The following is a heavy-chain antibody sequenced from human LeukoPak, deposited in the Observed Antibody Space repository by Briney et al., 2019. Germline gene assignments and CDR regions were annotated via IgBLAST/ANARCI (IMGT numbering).Heavy chain of an antibody. Sequence: ASVKVSCKASGGTFSSYAISWVRQAPGQGLEWMGRIIPILGIANYAQKFQGRVTITADKSTSTAYMELSSLRSEDTAVYYCATLGYCSSTSCYQAYYYYGMDVWGQGTTVTVSS. D-gene: IGHD2-2*01. V-gene: IGHV1-69*04. CDR2: IIPILGIA. CDR3: ATLGYCSSTSCYQAYYYYGMDV. CDR1: GGTFSSYA. J-gene: IGHJ6*02.